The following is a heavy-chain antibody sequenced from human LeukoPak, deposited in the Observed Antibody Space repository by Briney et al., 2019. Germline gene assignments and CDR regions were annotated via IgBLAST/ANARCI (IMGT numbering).Heavy chain of an antibody. CDR3: ARAARDSIGYMDV. CDR1: GGSFSGYY. V-gene: IGHV4-34*01. Sequence: SETLSLTCAVYGGSFSGYYWSWIRQPPGKRLEWIGEINHSGSTSYNPSLKSRVTISVDTSKNQFSLKLSSVTAADTAVYYCARAARDSIGYMDVWGKGTTVTVSS. J-gene: IGHJ6*03. CDR2: INHSGST. D-gene: IGHD6-6*01.